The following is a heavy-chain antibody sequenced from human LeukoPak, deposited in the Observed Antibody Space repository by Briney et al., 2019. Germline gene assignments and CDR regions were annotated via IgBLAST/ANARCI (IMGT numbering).Heavy chain of an antibody. CDR3: ARDGLTDGSGYPLIDC. CDR2: IWNDGNNQ. CDR1: GFPFRSYA. J-gene: IGHJ4*02. D-gene: IGHD5-12*01. Sequence: PGGSLRLSCAASGFPFRSYAMQWVRQAPGKGLEWVAVIWNDGNNQYYTDSVKGRFTISRDNSKNTLYLQMNSLRAEDTAVYYCARDGLTDGSGYPLIDCWGQGVLVTVSS. V-gene: IGHV3-33*01.